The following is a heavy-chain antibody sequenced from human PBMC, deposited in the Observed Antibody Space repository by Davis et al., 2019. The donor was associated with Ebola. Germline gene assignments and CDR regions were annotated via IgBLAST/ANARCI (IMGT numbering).Heavy chain of an antibody. J-gene: IGHJ5*02. V-gene: IGHV3-23*01. CDR2: ISGSGGST. CDR3: ARDFRNCGGDCYMSGVP. Sequence: PGGSLRLSCAASGFTFSSYAMSWVRQAPGKGLEWVSAISGSGGSTYYADSVKGRFTISRDNSKNTLYLQMNSLRAEDTAVYYCARDFRNCGGDCYMSGVPWGQGTLVTVSS. CDR1: GFTFSSYA. D-gene: IGHD2-21*01.